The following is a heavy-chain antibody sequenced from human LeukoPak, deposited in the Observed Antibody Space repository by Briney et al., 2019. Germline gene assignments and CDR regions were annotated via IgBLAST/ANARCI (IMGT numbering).Heavy chain of an antibody. CDR1: GGSISSYY. CDR2: IYYSGST. D-gene: IGHD1-26*01. Sequence: SETLSLTCTVSGGSISSYYWSWIRQPPGKGLEWIGYIYYSGSTKHNPSLKSRVTISVDTSKNQFSLKLSSVTAADTAMYYCARHLEEYSGQTLERGMDVWGQGTTVTASS. V-gene: IGHV4-59*08. J-gene: IGHJ6*02. CDR3: ARHLEEYSGQTLERGMDV.